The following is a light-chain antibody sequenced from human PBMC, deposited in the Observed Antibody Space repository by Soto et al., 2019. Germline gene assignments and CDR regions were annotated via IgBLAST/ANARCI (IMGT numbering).Light chain of an antibody. J-gene: IGLJ3*02. CDR1: SGFSNYK. CDR3: GTDHGAGTKFEWV. V-gene: IGLV9-49*01. CDR2: VGTDGIVG. Sequence: QTVVSQPLSASASLGASVTLTCTMTSGFSNYKVDWYQQRPGKGPRFVMRVGTDGIVGSKGDAIPDRFSVSSSRLNRFLTINNIKEEDEGDFHCGTDHGAGTKFEWVFGGGTKLTVL.